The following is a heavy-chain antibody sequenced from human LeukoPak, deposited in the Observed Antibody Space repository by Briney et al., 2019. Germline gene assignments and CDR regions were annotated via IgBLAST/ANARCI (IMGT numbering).Heavy chain of an antibody. CDR1: GYTFTAYY. Sequence: ASVKVSCKASGYTFTAYYIHWVRQAPGQRLEWMGWISAYNGNTNYAQKLQGRVTMTTDTSTSTAYMELRSLRSDDTAVYYCARDYDILTGSPPDYWGQGTLVTVSS. D-gene: IGHD3-9*01. CDR2: ISAYNGNT. J-gene: IGHJ4*02. CDR3: ARDYDILTGSPPDY. V-gene: IGHV1-18*04.